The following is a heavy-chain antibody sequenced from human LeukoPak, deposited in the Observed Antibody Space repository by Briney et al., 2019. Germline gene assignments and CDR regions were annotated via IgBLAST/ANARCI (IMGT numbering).Heavy chain of an antibody. CDR2: ISNSGST. CDR3: ARLYYDRSGYRLDS. CDR1: GGSISSHY. J-gene: IGHJ4*02. Sequence: AETLSLTCTVSGGSISSHYWSWIRQPAGKGLEWIGRISNSGSTNYNSSLKSRVTMSVDTSQNQCSLKLSSVTAADTAVYYCARLYYDRSGYRLDSWGQGTRVPLFS. V-gene: IGHV4-4*07. D-gene: IGHD3-22*01.